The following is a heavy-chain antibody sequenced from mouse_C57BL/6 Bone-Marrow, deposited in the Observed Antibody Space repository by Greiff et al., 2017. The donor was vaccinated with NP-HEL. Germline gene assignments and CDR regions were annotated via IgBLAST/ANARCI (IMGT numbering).Heavy chain of an antibody. Sequence: VQLQQSGPELVKPGASVKISCKASGYSFTSYYIHWVKQRPGQGLEWIGWIYPGSGNTKYNEKFKGKATLTADTSSSTAYMQLSSLTSEDSAVYYCARYGNYAAWFAYWGQGTLVTVSA. CDR3: ARYGNYAAWFAY. J-gene: IGHJ3*01. D-gene: IGHD2-1*01. V-gene: IGHV1-66*01. CDR1: GYSFTSYY. CDR2: IYPGSGNT.